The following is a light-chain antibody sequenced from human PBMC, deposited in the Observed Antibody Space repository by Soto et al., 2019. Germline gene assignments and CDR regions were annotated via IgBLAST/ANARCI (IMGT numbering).Light chain of an antibody. CDR2: KAS. CDR1: QSISNW. J-gene: IGKJ4*01. V-gene: IGKV1-5*03. CDR3: QQYNSYPLT. Sequence: DIQMTQSPSTLSASVGDRVTITCRASQSISNWLAWYQQKPGKAPNLLIYKASSLESGAPSRFSGSGSGTEFTLTISSLQPDDFATXYXQQYNSYPLTFGGGTKVEIK.